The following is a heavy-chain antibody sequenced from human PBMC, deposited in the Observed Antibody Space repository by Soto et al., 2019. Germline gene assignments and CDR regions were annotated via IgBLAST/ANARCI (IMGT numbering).Heavy chain of an antibody. Sequence: EVQLVESGGGLAKPGGSLKLSCSASGFYFIDAWMSWVRQAPGKGLEWVARIKSRGSGGAADYAAPVRGRFTISRDDSKNVIFLQMDSLKSDDTAVYYCNWNHDIYYRMDDWGKGTTVTVSS. J-gene: IGHJ6*04. D-gene: IGHD1-1*01. CDR3: NWNHDIYYRMDD. V-gene: IGHV3-15*05. CDR1: GFYFIDAW. CDR2: IKSRGSGGAA.